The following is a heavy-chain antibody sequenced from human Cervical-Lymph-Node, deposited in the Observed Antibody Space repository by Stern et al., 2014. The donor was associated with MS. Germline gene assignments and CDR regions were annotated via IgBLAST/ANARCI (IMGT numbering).Heavy chain of an antibody. D-gene: IGHD6-19*01. CDR1: TDTFSNID. CDR3: VRDQAGVAVY. V-gene: IGHV1-69*01. J-gene: IGHJ4*02. Sequence: VQLVESGAEVKKPGSSMKVSCKASTDTFSNIDISWVRQAPGQGLEWLGGIIPFFGTANYARKVQDRLRITADVSTSTVTMELSSLRSEDTAVYYCVRDQAGVAVYWGRGSLVTVSS. CDR2: IIPFFGTA.